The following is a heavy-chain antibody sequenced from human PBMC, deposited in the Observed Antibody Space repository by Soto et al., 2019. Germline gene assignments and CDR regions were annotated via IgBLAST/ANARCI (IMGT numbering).Heavy chain of an antibody. CDR1: GFPFSDYD. V-gene: IGHV3-11*01. CDR3: ARGDYDFWSGYYDGFDY. CDR2: ISSSGSTI. Sequence: GGSLRLSCAASGFPFSDYDRIWIRPAPGKGLEGVSYISSSGSTIYYADSGKGRFTISRDNAENPLYLQMNSLRAEDTAVYYCARGDYDFWSGYYDGFDYWGQGTLVTVSS. J-gene: IGHJ4*02. D-gene: IGHD3-3*01.